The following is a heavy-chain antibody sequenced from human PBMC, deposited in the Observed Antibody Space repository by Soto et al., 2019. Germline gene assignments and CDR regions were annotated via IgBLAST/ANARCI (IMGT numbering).Heavy chain of an antibody. CDR2: INPNSGGT. V-gene: IGHV1-2*02. CDR3: AGENKNQDWFDP. CDR1: GFTFTGYY. Sequence: GASVKVSCKVSGFTFTGYYMHWVRQAPGQGLEWMGWINPNSGGTDYAQKFQGRVTMTRDTSISTAYMELSRLRSDDTAVYYCAGENKNQDWFDPWGQGTLVTVSS. J-gene: IGHJ5*02.